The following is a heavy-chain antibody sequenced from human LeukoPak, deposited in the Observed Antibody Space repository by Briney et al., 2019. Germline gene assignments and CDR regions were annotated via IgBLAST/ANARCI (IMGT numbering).Heavy chain of an antibody. CDR2: ISYDGSNK. CDR1: GFTFSSYA. D-gene: IGHD2-8*01. V-gene: IGHV3-30-3*01. J-gene: IGHJ5*02. Sequence: GGSLRLSCAASGFTFSSYAMHWVRQAPGKGLEWVAVISYDGSNKYYADSVEGRFTISRDNSKNTLYLQMNSLRAEDTAVYYCAKDIGLMVYGDPVGNWFDPWGQGTLVTVSS. CDR3: AKDIGLMVYGDPVGNWFDP.